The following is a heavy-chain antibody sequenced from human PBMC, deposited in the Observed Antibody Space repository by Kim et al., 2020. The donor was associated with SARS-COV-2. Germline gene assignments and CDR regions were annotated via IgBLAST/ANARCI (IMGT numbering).Heavy chain of an antibody. V-gene: IGHV3-23*01. CDR1: GFTFSSYA. J-gene: IGHJ4*02. CDR2: ISGSGGST. Sequence: GGSLRLFCAASGFTFSSYAMSWVRQAPGKGLEWVSAISGSGGSTYYADLVKGRFTISRDNSKNTLFLQMNSLRAEDTAVYYCAKSSLHDYGGNGDYWGQGTLFTVSS. CDR3: AKSSLHDYGGNGDY. D-gene: IGHD4-17*01.